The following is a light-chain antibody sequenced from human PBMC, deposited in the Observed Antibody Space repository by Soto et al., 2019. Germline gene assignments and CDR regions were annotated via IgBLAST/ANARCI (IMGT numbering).Light chain of an antibody. CDR3: SSYSLSTTRVV. V-gene: IGLV2-14*03. CDR1: GSDIGGYNY. Sequence: QSALTQPASVSGSPGQSIAISCTGTGSDIGGYNYVSWYQQHPGKAPKFIIYDVTNRPSGVSARFSGSKSGNTASLTISGLQTEDEADYYCSSYSLSTTRVVFGGGTKVTVL. CDR2: DVT. J-gene: IGLJ3*02.